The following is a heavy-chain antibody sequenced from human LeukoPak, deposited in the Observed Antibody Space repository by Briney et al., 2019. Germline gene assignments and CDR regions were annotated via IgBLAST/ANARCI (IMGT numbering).Heavy chain of an antibody. V-gene: IGHV1-2*02. CDR3: ARIPIAARPGGFDY. CDR2: INPNSGGT. D-gene: IGHD6-6*01. Sequence: ASVKVSCKASGYTFTGYYMHWVRQAPGQGLEWMGWINPNSGGTNYAQKFQGRVTMTRDTSISTAYMELNRLRSDDTAVYYCARIPIAARPGGFDYWGQGTLVTVSS. J-gene: IGHJ4*02. CDR1: GYTFTGYY.